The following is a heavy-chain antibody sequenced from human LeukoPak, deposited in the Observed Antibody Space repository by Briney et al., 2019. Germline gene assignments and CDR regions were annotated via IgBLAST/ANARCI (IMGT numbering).Heavy chain of an antibody. CDR1: GYTFTSYD. CDR2: MNPNSGNT. V-gene: IGHV1-8*01. CDR3: ARSIVVVPAAMAEGYYYGMDV. J-gene: IGHJ6*02. D-gene: IGHD2-2*01. Sequence: ASVKVSCKASGYTFTSYDINWVRQATGQGLEWMGWMNPNSGNTGYAQKFQGRVTMTRNTSISTAYMELSSLRSEDTAVYYCARSIVVVPAAMAEGYYYGMDVWGQGTTVTVSS.